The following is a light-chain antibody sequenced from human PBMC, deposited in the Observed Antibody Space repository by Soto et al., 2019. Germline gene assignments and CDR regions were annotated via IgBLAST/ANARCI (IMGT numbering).Light chain of an antibody. J-gene: IGKJ1*01. CDR3: QQYGGSPRT. CDR2: GAS. Sequence: EIVLTQSPGTLSLSPGERATLSCRASQTVSSSLAWYQQKPGQAPRLLISGASSRAADIPDRFSGSGSGTDFTLTINRLEPEDLAVYYCQQYGGSPRTFGQGTKVEIK. V-gene: IGKV3-20*01. CDR1: QTVSSS.